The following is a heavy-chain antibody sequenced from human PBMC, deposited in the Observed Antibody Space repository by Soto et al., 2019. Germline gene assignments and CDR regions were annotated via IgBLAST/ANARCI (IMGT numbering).Heavy chain of an antibody. CDR1: GYTFTSYG. D-gene: IGHD1-26*01. Sequence: QVQLVQSGAEVKKPEASVKVSCKASGYTFTSYGLSWVRQAPGQGLEWMGRISAYNYNTNYAQKLQGRVTMTTDTSASTADMGLRSLRSDDTAVYYCARVVGALGPWFDPWGQGTVVTVSS. V-gene: IGHV1-18*01. CDR3: ARVVGALGPWFDP. CDR2: ISAYNYNT. J-gene: IGHJ5*02.